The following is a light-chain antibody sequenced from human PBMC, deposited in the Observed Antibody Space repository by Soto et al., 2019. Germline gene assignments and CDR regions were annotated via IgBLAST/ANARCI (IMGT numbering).Light chain of an antibody. J-gene: IGKJ1*01. CDR3: QKYNSAPPT. CDR1: QAISIY. CDR2: AAS. Sequence: DIQMTQSPSSLSTSVGDRVTITCRASQAISIYLAWYQQKPGKVPKLLIYAASTLQSGVPSRFSGSGSGTDFTLTISSVQPEDVATYYCQKYNSAPPTCGQGTKVEIK. V-gene: IGKV1-27*01.